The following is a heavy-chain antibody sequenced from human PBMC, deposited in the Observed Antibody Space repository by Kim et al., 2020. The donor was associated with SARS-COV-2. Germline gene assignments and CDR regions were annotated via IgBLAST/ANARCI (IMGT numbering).Heavy chain of an antibody. CDR2: ISGHGRDT. CDR3: AKDVWDYSGMDA. Sequence: GGSLRLSCAVSGFSLSNTAMNWVRQAPGKGLEWVSAISGHGRDTYYGDSVKGRLTISRDTSKNTLYLQTNSLRAEDTAVYYCAKDVWDYSGMDAWGQGTTVTVSS. J-gene: IGHJ6*02. CDR1: GFSLSNTA. D-gene: IGHD1-26*01. V-gene: IGHV3-23*01.